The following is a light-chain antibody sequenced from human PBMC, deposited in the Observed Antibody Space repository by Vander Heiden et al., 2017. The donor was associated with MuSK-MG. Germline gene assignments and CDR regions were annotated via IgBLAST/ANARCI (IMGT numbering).Light chain of an antibody. J-gene: IGKJ5*01. V-gene: IGKV3-15*01. Sequence: EIVMTQSPATLSVSPGERATLSCRASQSVSSSLAWYQQKPGQAPRLLIDGASTRANGIPDRFSGSGSGTEFTLTITSLQSEDAALYYWQQDYKLITFGQGTLLEIK. CDR2: GAS. CDR1: QSVSSS. CDR3: QQDYKLIT.